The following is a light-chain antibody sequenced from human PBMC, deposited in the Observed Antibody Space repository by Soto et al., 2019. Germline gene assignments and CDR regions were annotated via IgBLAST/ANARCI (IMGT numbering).Light chain of an antibody. J-gene: IGLJ2*01. CDR1: SSNIGAGYD. V-gene: IGLV1-40*01. CDR3: QSYDSSLSGGV. CDR2: GTS. Sequence: QSVLTQPPSVSGAPGQRVTISCTGSSSNIGAGYDVHWYQQLPGTAPKLLIYGTSNRPSGVPDRFSGSKSGTSASRASTGLHAEDEADYYCQSYDSSLSGGVFGGGTKLTVL.